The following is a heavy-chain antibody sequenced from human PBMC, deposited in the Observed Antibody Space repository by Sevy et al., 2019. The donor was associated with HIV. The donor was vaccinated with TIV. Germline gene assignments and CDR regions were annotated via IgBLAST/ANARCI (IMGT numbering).Heavy chain of an antibody. Sequence: SETLSLTCAVHGGSFSGYYWNWIRQPPGKGLEWIGEINHSGSTNYNPSLKSRVTISVDTSKNQFYLKLSSVTAAETAVYYCARSPPIVVVPGAPSWFDPWGQGTLVTVSS. CDR1: GGSFSGYY. J-gene: IGHJ5*02. CDR3: ARSPPIVVVPGAPSWFDP. V-gene: IGHV4-34*01. CDR2: INHSGST. D-gene: IGHD2-2*01.